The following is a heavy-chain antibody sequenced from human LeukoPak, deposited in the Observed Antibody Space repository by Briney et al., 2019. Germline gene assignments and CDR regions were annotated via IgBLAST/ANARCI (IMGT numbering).Heavy chain of an antibody. CDR1: GFTFTTHW. J-gene: IGHJ3*02. CDR2: IKNDGTTT. CDR3: ARESARYCSGGSCYSDAFDI. V-gene: IGHV3-74*01. D-gene: IGHD2-15*01. Sequence: GGSLRLSCAAAASGFTFTTHWMPWVRQAPGKGLVWVSRIKNDGTTTSYADSVKGRFTISRDNAKNTLYLEMNNLRGEDTAVYYCARESARYCSGGSCYSDAFDIWGQGTMVIVSS.